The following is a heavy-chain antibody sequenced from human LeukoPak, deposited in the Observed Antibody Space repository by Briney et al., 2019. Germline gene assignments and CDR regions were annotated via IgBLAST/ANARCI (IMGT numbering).Heavy chain of an antibody. CDR3: ARAGWLQPVDY. CDR2: IYYSGST. CDR1: GGSISSYY. Sequence: PSETLSLTCTVSGGSISSYYWSWIRQPPGKGLEWIGYIYYSGSTNYNPSLKSRVTISVDTSKNQFSLKLSSVTAADTAVYYCARAGWLQPVDYWGQGTLVTVSS. V-gene: IGHV4-59*01. J-gene: IGHJ4*02. D-gene: IGHD5-24*01.